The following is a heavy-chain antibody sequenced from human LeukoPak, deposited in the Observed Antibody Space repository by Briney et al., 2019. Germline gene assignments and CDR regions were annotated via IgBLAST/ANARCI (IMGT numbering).Heavy chain of an antibody. Sequence: GGSLRLSCAASGFTFSSYAMHWVRQAPGKGLEGVAVISYDGSNKYYADSVKGRFTISRDNSKNTLYLQMNSLRAEDTAVYYCARRRIAAAGTLMDPWGQGTLVTVSS. V-gene: IGHV3-30-3*01. D-gene: IGHD6-13*01. J-gene: IGHJ5*02. CDR2: ISYDGSNK. CDR1: GFTFSSYA. CDR3: ARRRIAAAGTLMDP.